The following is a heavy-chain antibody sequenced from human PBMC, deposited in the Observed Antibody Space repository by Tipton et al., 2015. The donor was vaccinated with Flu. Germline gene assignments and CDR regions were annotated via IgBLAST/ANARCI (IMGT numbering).Heavy chain of an antibody. V-gene: IGHV4-39*07. J-gene: IGHJ3*02. Sequence: TLSLTCTVSGGSISSSSYYWGWIRQPPGKGLEWIGSNYYSGSTYYNPSLKSRVTISVDTSKNQFSLKLSSVTAAATAVYYCAGGEYSSAFDIWGQGTMVTVSS. D-gene: IGHD6-6*01. CDR3: AGGEYSSAFDI. CDR2: NYYSGST. CDR1: GGSISSSSYY.